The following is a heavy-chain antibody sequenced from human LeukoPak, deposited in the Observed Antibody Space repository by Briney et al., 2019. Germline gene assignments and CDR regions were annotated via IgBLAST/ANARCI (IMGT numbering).Heavy chain of an antibody. D-gene: IGHD5-24*01. CDR3: ARGRGRWLQRKYFDY. CDR2: IYHSGST. Sequence: PSGTLSLTCAVSGGSISDSNWWSWVRQPPGKGLEWIGEIYHSGSTNYNPSLKSRVTISVDKSKNQFSLKLSSVTAADTAVYYCARGRGRWLQRKYFDYWGQGTLVTVSS. CDR1: GGSISDSNW. J-gene: IGHJ4*02. V-gene: IGHV4-4*02.